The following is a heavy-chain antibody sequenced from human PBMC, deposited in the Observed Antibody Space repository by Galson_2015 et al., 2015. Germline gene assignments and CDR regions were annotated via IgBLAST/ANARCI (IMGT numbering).Heavy chain of an antibody. CDR2: ISAYNGNT. J-gene: IGHJ4*02. Sequence: QSGAEVKKPGASVKVSCKASGYTFTSYGISWVRQAPGQGLEWMGWISAYNGNTNYAQKLQGRVTMTTDTSTGTAYMELRSLRSDDTAVYYCARAHPRFGFLEWLPQDIGDYCDWGQGTLVTVSS. V-gene: IGHV1-18*01. CDR3: ARAHPRFGFLEWLPQDIGDYCD. D-gene: IGHD3-3*01. CDR1: GYTFTSYG.